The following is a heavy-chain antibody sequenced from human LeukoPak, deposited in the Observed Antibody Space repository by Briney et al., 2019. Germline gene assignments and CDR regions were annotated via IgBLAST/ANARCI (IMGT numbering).Heavy chain of an antibody. CDR2: INHSGST. CDR1: GGSFSGYY. D-gene: IGHD3-3*01. J-gene: IGHJ3*02. CDR3: ARKYYDFWSGSLAFDI. Sequence: SETLSLTCAVYGGSFSGYYWSWIRQPPGKGLEWIGEINHSGSTNYNPSLKSRVTISVDTSKNQFSLKLSSVTAADTAVYYCARKYYDFWSGSLAFDIWGQGTMVTVSS. V-gene: IGHV4-34*01.